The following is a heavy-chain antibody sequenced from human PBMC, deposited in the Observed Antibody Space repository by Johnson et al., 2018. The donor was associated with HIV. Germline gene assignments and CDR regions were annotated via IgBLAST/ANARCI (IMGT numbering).Heavy chain of an antibody. CDR1: GFTFSSYA. CDR2: ISGSGGST. J-gene: IGHJ3*02. CDR3: ARSRDYYDTSGYYDAFDI. V-gene: IGHV3-23*04. Sequence: EQLVESGGGLVQPGGSLRLSCAASGFTFSSYAMSWVRQAPGKGLEWVSAISGSGGSTYYADSVKGRFTISRDNSKNTLYLQMNSLRAEDTAVYYCARSRDYYDTSGYYDAFDIWGQGTLVTVSS. D-gene: IGHD3-22*01.